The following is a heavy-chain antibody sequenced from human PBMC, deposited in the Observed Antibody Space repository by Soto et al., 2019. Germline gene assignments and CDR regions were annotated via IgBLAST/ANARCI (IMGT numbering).Heavy chain of an antibody. Sequence: PGGSLRLSCAASGFTFSSYAMHWVRQAPGKGLEWVAVISYDGSNKYYADSVKGRFTISRDNSKNTLYLQMNSLRAEDTAVYYCARGYSSSSYYYYGMDVWGRGTTVTVS. V-gene: IGHV3-30-3*01. CDR3: ARGYSSSSYYYYGMDV. D-gene: IGHD6-6*01. J-gene: IGHJ6*02. CDR1: GFTFSSYA. CDR2: ISYDGSNK.